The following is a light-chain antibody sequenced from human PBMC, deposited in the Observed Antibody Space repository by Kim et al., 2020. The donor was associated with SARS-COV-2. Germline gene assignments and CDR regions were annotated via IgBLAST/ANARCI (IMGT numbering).Light chain of an antibody. CDR3: QAWDSNTGV. J-gene: IGLJ3*02. V-gene: IGLV3-1*01. CDR2: QDS. Sequence: SYELTQPPSVSVSPGQTASITCSGAKLGDKYACWYQQKPGQSPVLVIYQDSKRPSGIPERFSGSNSGNTATLTISGTQAMDEADYYCQAWDSNTGVFGGGTQLAVL. CDR1: KLGDKY.